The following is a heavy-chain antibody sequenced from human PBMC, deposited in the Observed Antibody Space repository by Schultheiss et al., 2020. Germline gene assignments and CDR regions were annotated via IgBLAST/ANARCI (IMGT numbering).Heavy chain of an antibody. CDR2: IIPIFGTS. Sequence: SVKVSCKASGYTFTSYGISWVRQAPGQGLEWMGGIIPIFGTSNYAQKFQGRVTITADESTSTAYMELSGLRSDDTAVYYCARDRREDDYSPPHYGMDVWGQGTTGTVSS. D-gene: IGHD4-11*01. CDR1: GYTFTSYG. CDR3: ARDRREDDYSPPHYGMDV. V-gene: IGHV1-69*01. J-gene: IGHJ6*02.